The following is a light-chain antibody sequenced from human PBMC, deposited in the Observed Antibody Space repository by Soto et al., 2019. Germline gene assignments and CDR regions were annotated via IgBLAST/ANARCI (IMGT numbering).Light chain of an antibody. J-gene: IGKJ4*01. CDR2: GAS. V-gene: IGKV1-12*01. Sequence: DIQMTQSPSSVSASVGDRVTITCRASQGLGVWLGWYLQKPGKAPQLLIFGASGLQTGVPARFSGSGSGTDFTLTISSLQPEDFATYYCQQAYSFPLTFGGGTKVEIK. CDR1: QGLGVW. CDR3: QQAYSFPLT.